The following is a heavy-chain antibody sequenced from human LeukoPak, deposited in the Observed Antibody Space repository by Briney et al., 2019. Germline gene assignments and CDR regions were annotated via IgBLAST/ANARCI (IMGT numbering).Heavy chain of an antibody. Sequence: GGSLRLSCAASGFMFSTYWMSWVRQAPGKGLEWVANIKQDGSEKYYVDSVKGRFTIPRDNAKNSLYLQMNSLRAEDTAVYYCARALSYSYGSMDFWGQGTLVIVSS. CDR3: ARALSYSYGSMDF. V-gene: IGHV3-7*01. J-gene: IGHJ4*02. CDR2: IKQDGSEK. D-gene: IGHD5-18*01. CDR1: GFMFSTYW.